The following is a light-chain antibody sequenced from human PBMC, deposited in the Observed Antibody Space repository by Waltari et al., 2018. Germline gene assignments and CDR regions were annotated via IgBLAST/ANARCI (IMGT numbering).Light chain of an antibody. CDR3: QHYVRLPVT. CDR1: QSVGRS. Sequence: EIVLTQSPGTLSLSPGERATLSCRASQSVGRSLAWYQQKPGQAPRLLIYGASIRATGIPDRFSGGGSGTDFSLTISRLEPEDFAAYYCQHYVRLPVTFGQGTKVEIK. J-gene: IGKJ1*01. CDR2: GAS. V-gene: IGKV3-20*01.